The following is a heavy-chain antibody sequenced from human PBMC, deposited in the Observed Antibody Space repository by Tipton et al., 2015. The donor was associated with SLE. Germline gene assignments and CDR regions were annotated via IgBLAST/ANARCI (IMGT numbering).Heavy chain of an antibody. J-gene: IGHJ3*02. V-gene: IGHV1-18*01. CDR1: GYTFSIFG. D-gene: IGHD1-26*01. CDR3: ARDRASGSRDAFDI. CDR2: ISAYNGNT. Sequence: QVQLVQSGAELKKPGASVKVSCRASGYTFSIFGITWVRQAPGQGLEWMGWISAYNGNTNYAQKLQGRVTMTTDTSTSTAYMELRSLRSDDTAVYYCARDRASGSRDAFDIWGQGTMVTVSS.